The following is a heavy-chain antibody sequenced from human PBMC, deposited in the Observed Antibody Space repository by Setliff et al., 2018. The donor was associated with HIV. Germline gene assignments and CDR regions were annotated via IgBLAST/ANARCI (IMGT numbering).Heavy chain of an antibody. CDR3: ATDLHWAFDY. Sequence: GGSLRLSCAASGFTFSHYSMDWVRQSPGKGLEWVSYISSSSSPIYYADSVKGRFTISRDNAKNSLYLQMNSLRAEDTAVYYCATDLHWAFDYWGQGSLVTVSS. V-gene: IGHV3-48*01. J-gene: IGHJ4*02. D-gene: IGHD7-27*01. CDR2: ISSSSSPI. CDR1: GFTFSHYS.